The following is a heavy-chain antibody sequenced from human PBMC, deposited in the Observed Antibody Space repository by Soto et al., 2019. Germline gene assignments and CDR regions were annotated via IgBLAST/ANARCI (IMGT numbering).Heavy chain of an antibody. J-gene: IGHJ6*02. D-gene: IGHD2-8*01. CDR1: GYSFTDYH. V-gene: IGHV1-2*04. CDR2: INPKSGGS. Sequence: ASVKVSCKASGYSFTDYHIHWVRQAPGQGLEWLGRINPKSGGSSTAQKFQGWVTMTRDRSISTVYMELTRLRSDDTAVYFCARGHSTDCSNGVCSFFYNHEMDVWGQGTTVPVPS. CDR3: ARGHSTDCSNGVCSFFYNHEMDV.